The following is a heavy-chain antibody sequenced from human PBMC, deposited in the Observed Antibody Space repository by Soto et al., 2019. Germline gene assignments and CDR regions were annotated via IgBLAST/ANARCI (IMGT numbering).Heavy chain of an antibody. V-gene: IGHV1-69*13. CDR1: GYTFTGYY. J-gene: IGHJ6*02. Sequence: SVKVSCKASGYTFTGYYMHWVRQAPGQGLEWMGGIIPIFGTANYAQKFQGRVTITADESTSTAYMELSSLRSEDTAVYYCARDNRPGPYYSYGMDVWGQATTVTVSS. CDR2: IIPIFGTA. D-gene: IGHD3-10*01. CDR3: ARDNRPGPYYSYGMDV.